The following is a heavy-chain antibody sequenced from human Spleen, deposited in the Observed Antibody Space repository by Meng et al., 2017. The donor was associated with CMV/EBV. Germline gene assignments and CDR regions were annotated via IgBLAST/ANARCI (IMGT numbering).Heavy chain of an antibody. D-gene: IGHD3-10*01. V-gene: IGHV1-2*06. Sequence: QVQLVQSGAEVMKPGAQVKVSCKASGFTFATYYIHWVRQAPGQGLEWLGRIDPRSGGTKYAQRFQDSVTMTRDTSISTAYMEVSRLRSDDTAVYYCAREGGVTNAFDFWGQGTMVTVSS. CDR1: GFTFATYY. J-gene: IGHJ3*01. CDR2: IDPRSGGT. CDR3: AREGGVTNAFDF.